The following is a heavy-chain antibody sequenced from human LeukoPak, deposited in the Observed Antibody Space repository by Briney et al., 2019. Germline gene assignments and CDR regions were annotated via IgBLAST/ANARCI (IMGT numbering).Heavy chain of an antibody. CDR2: LNPNSGHT. Sequence: ASVKVSCKASGYTFTGYYMHWVRQAPGQGLEWMGWLNPNSGHTGSAQKFQDRVTITRDTSISTVYMELSSLRSEDTAVYYCARNVAGTGDLDYWGQGTLVTVSS. D-gene: IGHD6-19*01. CDR1: GYTFTGYY. J-gene: IGHJ4*02. V-gene: IGHV1-8*03. CDR3: ARNVAGTGDLDY.